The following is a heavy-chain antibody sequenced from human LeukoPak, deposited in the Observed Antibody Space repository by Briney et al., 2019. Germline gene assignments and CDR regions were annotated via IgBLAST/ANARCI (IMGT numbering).Heavy chain of an antibody. CDR3: ARIGPDYGSGSYSAFDI. CDR2: IDWDDDK. J-gene: IGHJ3*02. Sequence: SGPTLVNPTQTLTLTCTFSGFSLSTSGMCVSWIRQPPGKALEWLARIDWDDDKYYSTSLKTRLTISKDTSKHQVVLTMTNMDPVDTATYYCARIGPDYGSGSYSAFDIWGRGTMVTVSS. D-gene: IGHD3-10*01. V-gene: IGHV2-70*11. CDR1: GFSLSTSGMC.